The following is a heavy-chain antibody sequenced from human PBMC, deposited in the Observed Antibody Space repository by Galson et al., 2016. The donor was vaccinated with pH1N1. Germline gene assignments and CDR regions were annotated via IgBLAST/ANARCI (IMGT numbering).Heavy chain of an antibody. CDR3: AKNRGYGSGSYGSRMDV. CDR2: IKPDGTEK. V-gene: IGHV3-7*03. D-gene: IGHD3-10*01. Sequence: SLRLSCAASGFTFSTYWMNWVRQAPGKGLEWVARIKPDGTEKSYVDSVKGRFTISRDNAKNSLCLQMNSLRAEDTAVYYCAKNRGYGSGSYGSRMDVWGQGTTVTVSS. J-gene: IGHJ6*02. CDR1: GFTFSTYW.